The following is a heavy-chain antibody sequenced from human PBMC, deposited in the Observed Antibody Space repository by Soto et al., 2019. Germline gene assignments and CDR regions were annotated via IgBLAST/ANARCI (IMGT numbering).Heavy chain of an antibody. D-gene: IGHD6-19*01. Sequence: QVQLVESGGGVVQPGRSLRLSCAASGFTFSSYGMHWVRQAPGKGLEWVAVIWYDGSNKYYADSVKGRFTISRDNSKNTLYLQMNSLRAEDTAVYYCARAVKAVRFPNYYYYGMDVWGQGTTVTVSS. J-gene: IGHJ6*02. CDR3: ARAVKAVRFPNYYYYGMDV. CDR2: IWYDGSNK. CDR1: GFTFSSYG. V-gene: IGHV3-33*01.